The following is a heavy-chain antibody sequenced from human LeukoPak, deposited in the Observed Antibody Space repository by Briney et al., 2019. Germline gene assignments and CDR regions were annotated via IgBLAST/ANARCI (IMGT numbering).Heavy chain of an antibody. J-gene: IGHJ4*02. D-gene: IGHD2-15*01. CDR1: GFTFSNNW. CDR3: ARYSGGPGDPGGFDS. Sequence: GGSLRLSCTASGFTFSNNWMSWVRQAPGKGLAWLANIRQDGNDKHYVDSMKGRFTISRDNAKNSLYLQMNSLRAEDTAVYYCARYSGGPGDPGGFDSWGQGTLVTVSS. CDR2: IRQDGNDK. V-gene: IGHV3-7*01.